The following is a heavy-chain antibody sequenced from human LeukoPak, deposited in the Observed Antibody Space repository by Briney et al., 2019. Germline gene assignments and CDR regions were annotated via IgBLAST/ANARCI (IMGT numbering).Heavy chain of an antibody. D-gene: IGHD1-1*01. V-gene: IGHV3-30-3*01. Sequence: ALRLSCAASGFTFRSYSMHWVRQAPGKGLERVAVISYDGSNKYYADSVKGRFTISRDNSKNTLYLQMNSLRAEDTAVYYCARAQLLIRGYFDYWGQGTLVTVSS. CDR1: GFTFRSYS. CDR2: ISYDGSNK. J-gene: IGHJ4*02. CDR3: ARAQLLIRGYFDY.